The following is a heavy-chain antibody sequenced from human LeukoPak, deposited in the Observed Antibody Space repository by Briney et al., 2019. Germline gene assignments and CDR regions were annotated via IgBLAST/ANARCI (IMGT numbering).Heavy chain of an antibody. D-gene: IGHD2-2*01. Sequence: GGSLRLSCAASGFTFSSYAMSWVRQAPGKGLEWVSAISGSGGSTYYADSVKGRFTIFRDNSKDTLYLQMNSLRAEDTAVYYCAKRYCSSTSCYSEIGYAFDIWGQGTMVTVSS. V-gene: IGHV3-23*01. CDR3: AKRYCSSTSCYSEIGYAFDI. J-gene: IGHJ3*02. CDR1: GFTFSSYA. CDR2: ISGSGGST.